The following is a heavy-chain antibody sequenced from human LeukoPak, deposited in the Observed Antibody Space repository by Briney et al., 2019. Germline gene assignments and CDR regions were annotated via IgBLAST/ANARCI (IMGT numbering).Heavy chain of an antibody. CDR1: GDSITGYY. CDR3: ARHKNSGTYPLDF. D-gene: IGHD1-7*01. CDR2: IRYSGST. V-gene: IGHV4-59*08. Sequence: SETLSLTCTVSGDSITGYYWSWIRQPPGRELEYIGFIRYSGSTKYNPSLQGRVTMSVDTSKNQFSLKLTSVTAADTAVYYCARHKNSGTYPLDFWGQGTLVTVSS. J-gene: IGHJ4*02.